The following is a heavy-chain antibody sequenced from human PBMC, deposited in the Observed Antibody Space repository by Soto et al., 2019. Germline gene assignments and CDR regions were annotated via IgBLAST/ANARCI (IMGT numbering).Heavy chain of an antibody. V-gene: IGHV4-59*01. CDR1: GDSISSLY. Sequence: SETLSLTCTVSGDSISSLYWSWIRQPPGKGLEWIGYIYYSGSINYNPSLKSRVNISVDPSKNQFSLRLSFVTAADTAVYYCAKSLWDTSGWKTDYWGQGTLVT. CDR3: AKSLWDTSGWKTDY. CDR2: IYYSGSI. J-gene: IGHJ4*02. D-gene: IGHD6-19*01.